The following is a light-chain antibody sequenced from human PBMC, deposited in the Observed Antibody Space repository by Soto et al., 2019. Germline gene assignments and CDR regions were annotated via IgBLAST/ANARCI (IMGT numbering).Light chain of an antibody. CDR2: DAS. CDR1: QGISSA. V-gene: IGKV1-13*02. Sequence: AIQLTQSPYSLSASVGDRVTITCRASQGISSALAWYQQKPGKAPKLLIYDASSLESGVPSRFSGSGSGTDFTLTISSLQPEDFATYYCQQFNSYPPLTLGGGTKVEIK. CDR3: QQFNSYPPLT. J-gene: IGKJ4*01.